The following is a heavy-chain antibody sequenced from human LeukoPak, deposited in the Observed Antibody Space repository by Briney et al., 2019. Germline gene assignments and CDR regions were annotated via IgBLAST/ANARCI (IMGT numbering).Heavy chain of an antibody. CDR2: INHSGST. D-gene: IGHD2-2*01. Sequence: SETLSLTCAVYGGSFSGYYWSWIRQPPGKGLEWIGEINHSGSTNYDPSLKSRVTISVDTSKNQFSLKLSSVTAADTAVYYCARRRVVPAAFDPWGQGTLVTVSS. J-gene: IGHJ5*02. V-gene: IGHV4-34*01. CDR3: ARRRVVPAAFDP. CDR1: GGSFSGYY.